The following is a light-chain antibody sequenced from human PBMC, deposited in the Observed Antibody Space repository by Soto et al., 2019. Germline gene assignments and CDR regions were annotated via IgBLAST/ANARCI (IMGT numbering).Light chain of an antibody. CDR1: QSVTLW. CDR2: KAS. J-gene: IGKJ2*01. V-gene: IGKV1-5*03. Sequence: DIQMTQSPSILSASVGDGVTIACRASQSVTLWLTWYQQKPGKAPKLLLYKASTLESGVPSRFSGNVSETDFTLTSSSLQPDDIGTYCCQQHNSYPYTFGQGTKLEIK. CDR3: QQHNSYPYT.